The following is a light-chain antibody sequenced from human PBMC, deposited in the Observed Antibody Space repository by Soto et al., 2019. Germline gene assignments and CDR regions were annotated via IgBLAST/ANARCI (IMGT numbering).Light chain of an antibody. V-gene: IGLV2-11*01. CDR2: DVS. CDR1: SSDVGGYNY. J-gene: IGLJ1*01. CDR3: CSYAGSYIYV. Sequence: QSALTQPRSVSGSPGQSVTISCTATSSDVGGYNYVSWYQQHPGKAPKLMIYDVSQRPSGVPDRFSASRSGNTASLTISGLQAEDEADYYCCSYAGSYIYVFGTGTKVTVL.